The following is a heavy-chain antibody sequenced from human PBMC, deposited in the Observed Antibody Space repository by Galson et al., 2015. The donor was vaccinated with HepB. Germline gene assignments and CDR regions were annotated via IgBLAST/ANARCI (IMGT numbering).Heavy chain of an antibody. D-gene: IGHD5-12*01. CDR1: GYTFTSYP. V-gene: IGHV1-3*01. CDR3: ARETNTGYDNWFFDL. Sequence: SVKVSCKASGYTFTSYPMHWVRQAPGQRLEWMGWVNAVSGNTKYSQKLQGRVTITRDTSASTAYMELSSLRSEDTAVYYCARETNTGYDNWFFDLWGRGTLVTVSS. CDR2: VNAVSGNT. J-gene: IGHJ2*01.